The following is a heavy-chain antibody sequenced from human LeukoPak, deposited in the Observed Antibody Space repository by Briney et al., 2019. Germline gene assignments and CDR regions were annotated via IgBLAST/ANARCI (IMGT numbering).Heavy chain of an antibody. V-gene: IGHV1-2*02. CDR2: INPNTGDT. J-gene: IGHJ2*01. D-gene: IGHD2-15*01. Sequence: ASVKVSCYASGFIFNAYYIHWVRQAPGQGLEWMGWINPNTGDTNFAQKFQGRVAMTRDTSLSTAYMDLSRLTFDDTAVYYCARDWPGISLHFDLWGRGTLITVSS. CDR1: GFIFNAYY. CDR3: ARDWPGISLHFDL.